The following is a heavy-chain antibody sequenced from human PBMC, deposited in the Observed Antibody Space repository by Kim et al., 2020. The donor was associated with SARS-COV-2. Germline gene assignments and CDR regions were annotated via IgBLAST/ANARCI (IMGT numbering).Heavy chain of an antibody. CDR2: IYYSGST. J-gene: IGHJ4*02. Sequence: ETLSLTCTVSGGSISSSSYYWGWIRQPPGKGLEWIGSIYYSGSTYYNPSLKSRVTISVDTSKNQFSLKLSSVTAADTAVYYCARRADYYDSSGYYYYLDYWGQGTLVTVSS. CDR3: ARRADYYDSSGYYYYLDY. V-gene: IGHV4-39*01. CDR1: GGSISSSSYY. D-gene: IGHD3-22*01.